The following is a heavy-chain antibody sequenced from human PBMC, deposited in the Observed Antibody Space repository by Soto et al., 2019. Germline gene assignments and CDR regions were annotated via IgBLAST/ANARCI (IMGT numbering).Heavy chain of an antibody. Sequence: QVQLQQWGAGLLKPSETLSLTCAVYGGSFSDFYWNCIRQPPGKGLEWIGEINHSGSTSYNPSLKCRVTISVDTSKNQISLKWTSVTAADTAVYYCARGPRVVWVVPTAQRDVFDIWGQGTMVTVSS. CDR1: GGSFSDFY. J-gene: IGHJ3*02. CDR2: INHSGST. V-gene: IGHV4-34*01. CDR3: ARGPRVVWVVPTAQRDVFDI. D-gene: IGHD2-2*01.